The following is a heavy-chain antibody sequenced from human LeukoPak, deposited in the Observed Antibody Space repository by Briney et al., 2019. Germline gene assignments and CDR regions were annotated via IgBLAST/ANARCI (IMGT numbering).Heavy chain of an antibody. D-gene: IGHD3-16*01. CDR3: AKEVGGGRFDY. Sequence: GGSLRLSCAASGFTFSSYAMSWVRQAPGKGLEWVSAISGSGGSTYYADSVKGRFTLSRDNSKNTLYLQMNRLRDEDTAVYYCAKEVGGGRFDYWGQGTLVTVSS. CDR2: ISGSGGST. V-gene: IGHV3-23*01. CDR1: GFTFSSYA. J-gene: IGHJ4*02.